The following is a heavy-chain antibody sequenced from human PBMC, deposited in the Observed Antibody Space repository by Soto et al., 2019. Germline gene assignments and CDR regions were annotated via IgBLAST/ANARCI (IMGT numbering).Heavy chain of an antibody. CDR2: IYPGDSDT. Sequence: GESLKISCKGSGYSFTSYWIGWVRQMPGKGLEWMGIIYPGDSDTRYSPSFQGQVTISADKSISTAYLQWSSLKASDTAMYYCARRQDSSGWFKPEYYYGMDVWGQGTTVTVSS. CDR3: ARRQDSSGWFKPEYYYGMDV. V-gene: IGHV5-51*01. CDR1: GYSFTSYW. D-gene: IGHD6-19*01. J-gene: IGHJ6*02.